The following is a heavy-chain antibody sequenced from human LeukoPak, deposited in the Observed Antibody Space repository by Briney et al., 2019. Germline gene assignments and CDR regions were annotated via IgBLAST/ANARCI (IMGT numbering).Heavy chain of an antibody. J-gene: IGHJ4*02. Sequence: GGSLRLSCAASGFTFSSYWMTWVRQAPGKGLEWVANINQDGSEKYYVDSVKGRFTISRDNARSSLYLQMNSLRAEDTAVYYCARGHLGLDYWGQGTLVTVSS. CDR3: ARGHLGLDY. CDR1: GFTFSSYW. D-gene: IGHD3-3*02. CDR2: INQDGSEK. V-gene: IGHV3-7*01.